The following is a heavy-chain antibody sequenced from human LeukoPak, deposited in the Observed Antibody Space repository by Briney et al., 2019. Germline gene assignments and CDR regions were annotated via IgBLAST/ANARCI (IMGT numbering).Heavy chain of an antibody. CDR2: IYYSGTT. Sequence: ASETLSLTCTVSGGSISSYYWSWLRQPPGKGLEWIGYIYYSGTTNYNPSLKSRVTISVDTSKNQFSLKASSVTAADTAVYYCAKGGASSVPFDYWGQGALVTVSS. CDR1: GGSISSYY. J-gene: IGHJ4*02. CDR3: AKGGASSVPFDY. V-gene: IGHV4-59*01. D-gene: IGHD6-19*01.